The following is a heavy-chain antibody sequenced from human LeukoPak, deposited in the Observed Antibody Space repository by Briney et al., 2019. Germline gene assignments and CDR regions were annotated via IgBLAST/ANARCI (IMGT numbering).Heavy chain of an antibody. Sequence: ASVKVSCKASGYTFTSYAMHWVRQAPGQGLEWMGWITPSGGTNYPQKFQGRVAITRDTSITTAYMDLSRLTSDDTAVYYCARDRYGDGFAHFDYWGQGALVSVSS. D-gene: IGHD5-24*01. J-gene: IGHJ4*02. CDR2: ITPSGGT. V-gene: IGHV1-2*02. CDR1: GYTFTSYA. CDR3: ARDRYGDGFAHFDY.